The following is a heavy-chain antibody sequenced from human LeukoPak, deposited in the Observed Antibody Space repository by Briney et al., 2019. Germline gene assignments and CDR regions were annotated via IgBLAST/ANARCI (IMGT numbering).Heavy chain of an antibody. V-gene: IGHV4-31*03. CDR2: IYYSGST. Sequence: ETSETLSLTCTVSGGSISSGGYYWSWIRQYPGKGLEWIGYIYYSGSTYYNPSLKSRVTISVDTSKKQFSLKLSSATAADTAVYYCARGIGGRYLWYFDYWGQGTPVTVSS. J-gene: IGHJ4*02. CDR3: ARGIGGRYLWYFDY. CDR1: GGSISSGGYY. D-gene: IGHD1-26*01.